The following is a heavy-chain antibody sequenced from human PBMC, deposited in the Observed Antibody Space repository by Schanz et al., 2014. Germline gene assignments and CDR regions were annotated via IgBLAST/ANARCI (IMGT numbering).Heavy chain of an antibody. V-gene: IGHV1-2*02. CDR3: ARGDVDWFDP. CDR1: GYTFTDFY. CDR2: INPNSDGT. J-gene: IGHJ5*02. Sequence: QVQLMQSGAEMKKPGAPVKVSCKASGYTFTDFYIHWRRQAPGKGPEWLGWINPNSDGTKYGQKFQGRVTITRDASVNPAYLGLSSLTSDDTAVYYCARGDVDWFDPWGQGTLVTVSS.